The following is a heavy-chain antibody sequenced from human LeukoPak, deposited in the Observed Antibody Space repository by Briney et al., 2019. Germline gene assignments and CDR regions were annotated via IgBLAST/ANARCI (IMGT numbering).Heavy chain of an antibody. Sequence: ASVKVSCKTSGYTFTDYYIHWVRQVPGQGLEWMGWINPNGGVTNYAQKFQGRVTMTRDTSISTAYMELSSLRSDDTGVYYCAREGDTVMDVNWFDPWGQGALVTVSS. J-gene: IGHJ5*02. V-gene: IGHV1-2*02. CDR3: AREGDTVMDVNWFDP. CDR1: GYTFTDYY. CDR2: INPNGGVT. D-gene: IGHD5-18*01.